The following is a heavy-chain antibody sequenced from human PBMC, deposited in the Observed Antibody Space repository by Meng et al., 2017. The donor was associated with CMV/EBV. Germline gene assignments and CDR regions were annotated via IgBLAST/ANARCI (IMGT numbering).Heavy chain of an antibody. CDR2: IGSRGITI. CDR1: GFTVSNYE. Sequence: GGSLRLSCAASGFTVSNYEMNWVRQAPGKGLEWVSSIGSRGITIYYADSVKGRFTISRDNAQNSLYLHMNSLRAEDTAVYYCARWVGGTSDYGMDVWGQGTTVTVSS. D-gene: IGHD3-16*01. V-gene: IGHV3-48*03. CDR3: ARWVGGTSDYGMDV. J-gene: IGHJ6*02.